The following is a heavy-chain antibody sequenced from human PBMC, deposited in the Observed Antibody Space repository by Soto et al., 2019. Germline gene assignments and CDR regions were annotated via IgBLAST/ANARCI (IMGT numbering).Heavy chain of an antibody. D-gene: IGHD1-26*01. CDR3: ARATALLYYYYGMDV. Sequence: GVSPRLSFAASGFTFSSYWMHWVRQAPGKGLVWVSRINSDGSSTSYADSVKGRFTISRDNAKNTLYLQMNSLRAEDTAVYYCARATALLYYYYGMDVWGQGTTVTVSS. CDR2: INSDGSST. J-gene: IGHJ6*02. CDR1: GFTFSSYW. V-gene: IGHV3-74*01.